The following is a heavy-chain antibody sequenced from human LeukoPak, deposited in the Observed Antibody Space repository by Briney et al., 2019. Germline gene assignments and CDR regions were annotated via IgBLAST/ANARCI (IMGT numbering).Heavy chain of an antibody. CDR3: SRSPRGRRRGFLSY. CDR1: GGSFSGYY. D-gene: IGHD3-3*01. V-gene: IGHV4-34*01. J-gene: IGHJ4*02. CDR2: INRGGKI. Sequence: SETLSLTCAVYGGSFSGYYWNWIRQPPGKGLGWIGEINRGGKINYNPSRKSRGTISVDTSKNQFSRKLSSVTAADTAVYYCSRSPRGRRRGFLSYWGQGTLVTV.